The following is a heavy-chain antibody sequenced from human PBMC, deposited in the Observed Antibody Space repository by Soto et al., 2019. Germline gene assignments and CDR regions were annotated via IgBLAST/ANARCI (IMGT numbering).Heavy chain of an antibody. CDR3: AIDRGFGAGHGMDV. V-gene: IGHV3-23*01. Sequence: EVQLLESGGDLVQPGGSLRLSCEASGFTFSNYAMSWVRQAPGKGLEWVTGISARGGTTYYVDSVKGRFTISRDNSKNTLYLQMNALRAEDRAVYYCAIDRGFGAGHGMDVWGQGTTVTVSS. D-gene: IGHD3-10*01. CDR1: GFTFSNYA. J-gene: IGHJ6*02. CDR2: ISARGGTT.